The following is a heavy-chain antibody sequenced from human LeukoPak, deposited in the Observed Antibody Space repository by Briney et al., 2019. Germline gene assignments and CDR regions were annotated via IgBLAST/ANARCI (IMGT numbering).Heavy chain of an antibody. Sequence: GESLRLSCAASGFTFSDYYMSWIRQAPGKGLEWVSYISSSGSTIYYADSVKGRFTISRDNAKNSLYLQMNSLRAEDTAVYYCARDHGEVYYDSSGYPNGYYGMDVWGQGTTVTVSS. J-gene: IGHJ6*02. CDR3: ARDHGEVYYDSSGYPNGYYGMDV. D-gene: IGHD3-22*01. CDR2: ISSSGSTI. CDR1: GFTFSDYY. V-gene: IGHV3-11*01.